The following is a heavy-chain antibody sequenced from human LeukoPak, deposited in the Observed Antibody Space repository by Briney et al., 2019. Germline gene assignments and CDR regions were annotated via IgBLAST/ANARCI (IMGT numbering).Heavy chain of an antibody. CDR3: ARGSTTVTV. V-gene: IGHV3-7*01. CDR1: GFTFSSYG. Sequence: GRSLRLSCAASGFTFSSYGMHWVRQAPGKGLEWVANIKQDGSENYYVDSVKGRFTISRDNGKNSLYLQMNSLRAEDTAVYYCARGSTTVTVWGQGTLVTVSS. D-gene: IGHD4-17*01. CDR2: IKQDGSEN. J-gene: IGHJ4*02.